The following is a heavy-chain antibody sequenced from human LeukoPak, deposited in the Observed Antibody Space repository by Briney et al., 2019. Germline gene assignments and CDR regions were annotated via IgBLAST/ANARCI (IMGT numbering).Heavy chain of an antibody. CDR2: INHSGST. D-gene: IGHD2-15*01. V-gene: IGHV4-34*01. CDR3: ARGSRDDCSGGSCYSTVHYYYYMDV. Sequence: PSETLSLTCAVYGGSFSGYYWSWIRQPPGKGLEWIGEINHSGSTNYNPSLKSRVTISVDTSKNQFSLKLSSVTAADTAVYYCARGSRDDCSGGSCYSTVHYYYYMDVWGKGTTVTISS. J-gene: IGHJ6*03. CDR1: GGSFSGYY.